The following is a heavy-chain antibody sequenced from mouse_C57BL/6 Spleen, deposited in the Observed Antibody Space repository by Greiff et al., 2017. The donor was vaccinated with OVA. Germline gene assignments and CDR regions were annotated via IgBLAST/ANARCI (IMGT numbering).Heavy chain of an antibody. D-gene: IGHD2-4*01. CDR1: GYTFTDYY. V-gene: IGHV1-75*01. CDR3: ARQAYDYRGCDY. CDR2: IFPGSGST. J-gene: IGHJ3*01. Sequence: VQLQQSGPELVKPGASVKLSCKASGYTFTDYYINWVKQRPGQGLEWIGWIFPGSGSTYYNEKFKGKAKLTVGKSSSTAYMLLSSLTSEDSAVYCGARQAYDYRGCDYWGQGTLVTVSA.